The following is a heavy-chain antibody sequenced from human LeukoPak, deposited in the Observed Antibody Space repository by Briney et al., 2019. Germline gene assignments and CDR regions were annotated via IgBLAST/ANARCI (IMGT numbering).Heavy chain of an antibody. J-gene: IGHJ3*02. D-gene: IGHD2-15*01. Sequence: ASVKVSCKASGYTFTSYGISWVRQAPGQGLEWMGWISAYNGNTNYAQKLQGRVTMTTDASTSTAYMELTSLTSEDTAIYYCARDPGSSVGIVVVQHATDAFDIWGQGTMVTVSS. CDR3: ARDPGSSVGIVVVQHATDAFDI. CDR1: GYTFTSYG. V-gene: IGHV1-18*01. CDR2: ISAYNGNT.